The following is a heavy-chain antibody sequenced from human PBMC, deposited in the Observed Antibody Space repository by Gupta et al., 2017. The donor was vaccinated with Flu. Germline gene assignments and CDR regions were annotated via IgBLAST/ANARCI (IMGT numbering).Heavy chain of an antibody. CDR1: GFTFSSYW. J-gene: IGHJ4*02. Sequence: EVQLVESGGGLVQPGGSLRLSCVGSGFTFSSYWISWVGQAPGKGPEWVANIKYDGSEKYYVDSVKGRFTISRDDTKNSLYLQMNSLRTEDTAVYYCARVQPGTTALRNNFFDYWGRGTLVTVSS. D-gene: IGHD1-7*01. CDR3: ARVQPGTTALRNNFFDY. CDR2: IKYDGSEK. V-gene: IGHV3-7*01.